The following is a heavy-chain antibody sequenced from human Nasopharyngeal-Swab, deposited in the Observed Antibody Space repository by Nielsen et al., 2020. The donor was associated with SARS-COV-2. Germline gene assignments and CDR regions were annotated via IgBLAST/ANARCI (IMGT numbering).Heavy chain of an antibody. V-gene: IGHV4-31*01. J-gene: IGHJ4*02. Sequence: SETLSLTCTVSGGSISSAGYYWSWIRQHPGKGLEWIGHIYNSGSTYYNPSLKTLFTISADTSKNQVSLKLISVTAADTAVYYCARGRSSGWYESPDYWGQGTLVTVSS. CDR1: GGSISSAGYY. CDR2: IYNSGST. CDR3: ARGRSSGWYESPDY. D-gene: IGHD6-19*01.